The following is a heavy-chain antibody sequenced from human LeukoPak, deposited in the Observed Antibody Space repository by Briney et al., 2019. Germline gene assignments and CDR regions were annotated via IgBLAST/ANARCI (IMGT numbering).Heavy chain of an antibody. CDR3: ARDHNWGFDY. Sequence: GGSLRLSCAASGFTFSDYPMNLVRQTPGKGLEWVSYISSTGVIYYADSVRGRFSISRDNAMNSVYMQMNSLRAEDTALYYCARDHNWGFDYWGRGTLVTVSS. V-gene: IGHV3-69-1*01. D-gene: IGHD7-27*01. CDR2: ISSTGVI. J-gene: IGHJ4*02. CDR1: GFTFSDYP.